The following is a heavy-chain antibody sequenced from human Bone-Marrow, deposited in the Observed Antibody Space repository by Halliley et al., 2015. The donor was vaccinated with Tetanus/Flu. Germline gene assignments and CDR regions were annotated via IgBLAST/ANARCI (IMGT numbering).Heavy chain of an antibody. CDR2: IKGDGFGT. CDR3: AKGDCGGECYYFFDY. J-gene: IGHJ4*02. D-gene: IGHD2-21*01. V-gene: IGHV3-23*01. Sequence: VSTIKGDGFGTYSADSMRGRFTISRDNSKNTLFLEVKSLRAEDTAIYYCAKGDCGGECYYFFDYWGQGTLVTVSS.